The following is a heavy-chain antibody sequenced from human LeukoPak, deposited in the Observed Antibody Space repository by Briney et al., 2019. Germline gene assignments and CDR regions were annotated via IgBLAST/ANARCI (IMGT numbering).Heavy chain of an antibody. D-gene: IGHD3-3*01. V-gene: IGHV3-7*01. CDR2: IKQDGSEK. J-gene: IGHJ3*02. CDR3: ARDSVIFGVVIMGSDAFDI. CDR1: GFTFSSYW. Sequence: GGSLRLSCAASGFTFSSYWMSWVRQAPGKGLEWVANIKQDGSEKYYVDSVKGRFTISRDNAKNSLYLQMNSLRAEDTAVYYCARDSVIFGVVIMGSDAFDIWGQGTMVTVSS.